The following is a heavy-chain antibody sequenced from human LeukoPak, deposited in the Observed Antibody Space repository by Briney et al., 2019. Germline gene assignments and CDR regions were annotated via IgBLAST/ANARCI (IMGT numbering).Heavy chain of an antibody. CDR1: GGSFSGYY. D-gene: IGHD3-3*01. CDR2: INHSGST. CDR3: ARATFGVVIIGHYYYYLDV. V-gene: IGHV4-34*01. J-gene: IGHJ6*03. Sequence: SETLSLTCAVYGGSFSGYYWSWIRQPPGKGLEWIGEINHSGSTNYNPSLKSRVTISVDTSKNQFSLKLSSVTAADTAVYYCARATFGVVIIGHYYYYLDVWGKGTTVTVSS.